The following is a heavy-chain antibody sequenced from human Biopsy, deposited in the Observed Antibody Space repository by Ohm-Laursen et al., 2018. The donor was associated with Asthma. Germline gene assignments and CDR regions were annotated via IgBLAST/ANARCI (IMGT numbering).Heavy chain of an antibody. V-gene: IGHV4-61*08. J-gene: IGHJ6*02. Sequence: GTLSLTCTVSYGSITSGGYYWTWIRQHPGKGLEWIGFIYYSGSTYYNPSLKSRVTISVDTSKNQFSLRLNSVTAADTAVYYCARGPNYHGSGRAPIGMDVWGQGTTVTVSS. CDR2: IYYSGST. CDR1: YGSITSGGYY. CDR3: ARGPNYHGSGRAPIGMDV. D-gene: IGHD3-10*01.